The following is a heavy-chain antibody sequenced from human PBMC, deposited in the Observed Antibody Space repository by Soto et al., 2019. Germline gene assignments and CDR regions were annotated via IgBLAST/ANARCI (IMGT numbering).Heavy chain of an antibody. D-gene: IGHD6-13*01. J-gene: IGHJ4*02. CDR1: GFTFSSYG. Sequence: ESVGGVVQPGRSLRLSCAASGFTFSSYGMHWVRQAPGKGLEWVAVISYDGSNKYYADSVKGRFTISRDNSKNTLYLQMNSLRAEDTAVYYCVKDWQLVFDYWGQGTLVTVSS. CDR3: VKDWQLVFDY. CDR2: ISYDGSNK. V-gene: IGHV3-30*18.